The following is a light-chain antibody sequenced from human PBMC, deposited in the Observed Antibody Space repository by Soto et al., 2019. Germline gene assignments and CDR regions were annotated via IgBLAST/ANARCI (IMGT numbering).Light chain of an antibody. J-gene: IGKJ5*01. V-gene: IGKV3-15*01. CDR2: GAY. CDR1: QSLSGA. CDR3: QQYRTWPLT. Sequence: EIVMTQSPAILSVSPGERATLSCRASQSLSGALAWYQQKPGQAPRILIYGAYTRATGIPGTFSGSGSGTEFTLTISNLQSEDFAVYYYQQYRTWPLTCGQGTRLQIK.